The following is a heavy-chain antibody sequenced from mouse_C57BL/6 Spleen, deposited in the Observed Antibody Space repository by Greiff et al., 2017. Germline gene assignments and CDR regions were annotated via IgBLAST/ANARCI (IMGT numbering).Heavy chain of an antibody. CDR3: AREGLTTVVATDYFDY. D-gene: IGHD1-1*01. Sequence: QVQLQQPGTELVKPGASVKLSCKASGYTFTSYWMHWVKQRPGQGLEWIGNINPSNGGTNYNEKFKSKATLTVDKSSSTAYMQLSSLTSEDSAVYYCAREGLTTVVATDYFDYWGQGTTLTVSS. J-gene: IGHJ2*01. CDR1: GYTFTSYW. V-gene: IGHV1-53*01. CDR2: INPSNGGT.